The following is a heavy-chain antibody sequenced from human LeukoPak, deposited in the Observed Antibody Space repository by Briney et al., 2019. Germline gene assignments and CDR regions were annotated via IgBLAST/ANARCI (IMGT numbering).Heavy chain of an antibody. CDR3: ARPGISGSYYTAFDY. V-gene: IGHV5-51*01. CDR2: IYPGDSDT. Sequence: GESLKISCKGSGYSFTSYWIGWVRQMPGKGLEWMGIIYPGDSDTRYSPSFQGQVTISADKSISTAYLQWSSLKASDTAMYYCARPGISGSYYTAFDYWGQGTLVTVSS. J-gene: IGHJ4*02. D-gene: IGHD1-26*01. CDR1: GYSFTSYW.